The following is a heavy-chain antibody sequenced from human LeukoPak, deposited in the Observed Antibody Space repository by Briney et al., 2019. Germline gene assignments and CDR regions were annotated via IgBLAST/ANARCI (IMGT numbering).Heavy chain of an antibody. J-gene: IGHJ3*02. CDR3: AKLGVFQGNAFDI. CDR1: GGSISSSSYY. CDR2: IYYSGST. D-gene: IGHD3-16*01. V-gene: IGHV4-39*07. Sequence: SETLSLTCTVSGGSISSSSYYWGWIRQPPGKGLEWIGSIYYSGSTYYNPSLKSRVTISVDTSKNQFSLNMTSVTAADTAVYYCAKLGVFQGNAFDIWGQGTMVTVSS.